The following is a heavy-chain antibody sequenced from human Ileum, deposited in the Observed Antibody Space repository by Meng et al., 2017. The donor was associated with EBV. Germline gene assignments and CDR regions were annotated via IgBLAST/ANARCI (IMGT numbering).Heavy chain of an antibody. CDR2: IYKSGSI. CDR3: AQANDYSLNS. CDR1: GGSISSGGYY. V-gene: IGHV4-30-4*01. J-gene: IGHJ4*02. Sequence: VQLQEAGPGLVKTASILFITCGVAGGSISSGGYYWSWTREPPGKGLEWIGYIYKSGSIYYNPSLTSRVTITADTSKTQFFLKLGSVTAADTGVYYCAQANDYSLNSWGQGTLVTVSS. D-gene: IGHD4-11*01.